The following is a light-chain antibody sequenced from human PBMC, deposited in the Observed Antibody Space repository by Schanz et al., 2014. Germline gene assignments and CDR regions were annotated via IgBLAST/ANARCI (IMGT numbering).Light chain of an antibody. V-gene: IGKV3D-15*01. J-gene: IGKJ1*01. CDR3: QQYNNWPPWT. Sequence: DIVLTQFPDTLSLSPGERATLSCRASQSVSSSYLAWYQQKPGQAPRLLIYGASSRATGIPARFTARGSGTEFTLTISSLQSEDFAVYYCQQYNNWPPWTFGQGSKVEIK. CDR1: QSVSSSY. CDR2: GAS.